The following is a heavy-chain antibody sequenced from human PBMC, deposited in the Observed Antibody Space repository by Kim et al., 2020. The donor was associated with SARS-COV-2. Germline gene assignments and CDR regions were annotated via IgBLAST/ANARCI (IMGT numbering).Heavy chain of an antibody. Sequence: APVKGRFTISREDSKNTLYLQMNSLKTEDTAVYYCTTEGGSYSFYYGMDVRGQGTTVTVSS. D-gene: IGHD1-26*01. V-gene: IGHV3-15*01. CDR3: TTEGGSYSFYYGMDV. J-gene: IGHJ6*02.